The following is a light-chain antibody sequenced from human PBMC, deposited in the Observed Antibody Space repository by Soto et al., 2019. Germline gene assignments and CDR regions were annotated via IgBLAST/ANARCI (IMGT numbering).Light chain of an antibody. Sequence: QLVLTQWPSASASLGASVKLTCTLSSGHSSYAIAWHQQQPEKGPRYLMKLNSDGSHSKGDGIPDRFSGSSSGAERYLTISSLQSEDEADYYCKTWGTGIRVFGGVTKLTV. CDR2: LNSDGSH. V-gene: IGLV4-69*01. CDR1: SGHSSYA. J-gene: IGLJ2*01. CDR3: KTWGTGIRV.